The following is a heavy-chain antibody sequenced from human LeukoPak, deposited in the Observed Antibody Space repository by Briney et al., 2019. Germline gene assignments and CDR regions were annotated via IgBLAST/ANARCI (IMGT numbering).Heavy chain of an antibody. CDR2: ISSSSSDI. CDR3: ARAMAVPANNDY. CDR1: GFTFSSYT. D-gene: IGHD5-24*01. Sequence: PGGSLRLSCTTSGFTFSSYTMNWVRQAPGKGLDWVSSISSSSSDIYYADSVKGRFTIFRDNAKNSVYLQMNSLRAEDPAVYYCARAMAVPANNDYWGQGTLVTVSS. V-gene: IGHV3-21*01. J-gene: IGHJ4*02.